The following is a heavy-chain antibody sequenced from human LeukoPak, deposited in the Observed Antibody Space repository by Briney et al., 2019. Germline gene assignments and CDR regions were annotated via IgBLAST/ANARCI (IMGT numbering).Heavy chain of an antibody. V-gene: IGHV3-48*03. CDR3: AKEYYDILTGYYPPHFDY. J-gene: IGHJ4*02. Sequence: GGSLRLSCAASGFTFSSYEMNWVRQAPGKGLEWVSYISSSGSTIYYADSVKGRFTISRDNAKNSLYLQMNSLRAEDTAVYYCAKEYYDILTGYYPPHFDYWGQGTLVTVSS. D-gene: IGHD3-9*01. CDR1: GFTFSSYE. CDR2: ISSSGSTI.